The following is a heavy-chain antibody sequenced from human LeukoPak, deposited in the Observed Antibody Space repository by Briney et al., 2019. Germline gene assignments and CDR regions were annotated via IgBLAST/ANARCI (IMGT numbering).Heavy chain of an antibody. Sequence: PGGSLRLSCATSGFTFSSYEMNWVRQAPGKGLEWVSYISSSGSTIYYADSVKGRFTISRDNAKNSLYLQMNSLRAEDTAVYYCAKEGGDGYNMEWAFDIWGQGTMVTVSS. D-gene: IGHD5-24*01. CDR1: GFTFSSYE. CDR3: AKEGGDGYNMEWAFDI. V-gene: IGHV3-48*03. J-gene: IGHJ3*02. CDR2: ISSSGSTI.